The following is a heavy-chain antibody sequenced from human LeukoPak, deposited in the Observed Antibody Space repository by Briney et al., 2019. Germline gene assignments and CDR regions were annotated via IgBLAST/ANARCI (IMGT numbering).Heavy chain of an antibody. D-gene: IGHD5-12*01. J-gene: IGHJ6*02. CDR3: AKVATIRDYYYGMDV. CDR2: ISWNSGSI. V-gene: IGHV3-9*01. CDR1: GFTFDDYA. Sequence: GGSLRLSCAASGFTFDDYAVHWVRQAPGKGLEWVSGISWNSGSIGYADSVKGRFTISRDNAKNSLYPQMNSLRAEDTALYYCAKVATIRDYYYGMDVWGQGTTVTVSS.